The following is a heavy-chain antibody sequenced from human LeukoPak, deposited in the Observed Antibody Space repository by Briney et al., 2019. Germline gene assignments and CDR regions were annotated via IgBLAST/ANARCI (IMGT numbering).Heavy chain of an antibody. V-gene: IGHV3-21*01. Sequence: PGGSLRLSCAASGFTFSSYSMNWGRQAPGQGLEWVSSISSSSSYISYADSANGRFTISRENAKNSLYLQMNSLRAEDTGVYYCARVGALLRVFRAFGIWGKGTMVTVSS. CDR3: ARVGALLRVFRAFGI. D-gene: IGHD2-15*01. J-gene: IGHJ3*02. CDR1: GFTFSSYS. CDR2: ISSSSSYI.